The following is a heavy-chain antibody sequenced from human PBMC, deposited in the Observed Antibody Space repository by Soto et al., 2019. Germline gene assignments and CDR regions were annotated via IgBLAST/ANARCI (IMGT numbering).Heavy chain of an antibody. CDR3: AKEGGYCSGGSCYWAFEI. CDR1: GFTFSSYA. J-gene: IGHJ3*02. V-gene: IGHV3-23*01. D-gene: IGHD2-15*01. Sequence: EVQLLESGGGLVQPGGSLRLSCAASGFTFSSYAMSWVRQAPGKGLEWVSAISGSGGSTYYADSVKGRFTISRDNSKNTVYLQMNSVRAEDTAVYYCAKEGGYCSGGSCYWAFEIWGQGTMVTVSS. CDR2: ISGSGGST.